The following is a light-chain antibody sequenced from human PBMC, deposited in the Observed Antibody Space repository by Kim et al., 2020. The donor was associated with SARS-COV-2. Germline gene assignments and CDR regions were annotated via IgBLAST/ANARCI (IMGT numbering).Light chain of an antibody. Sequence: SVTKGQTGKITSSGKRLGDIYGCWYQQRPGQAPVLIIYKERKRPSGIHERVYGSNSGNTANLTNSGNQAIDDAEYYCQAWDSSTYLFGTGTKVTVL. J-gene: IGLJ1*01. CDR2: KER. CDR1: RLGDIY. V-gene: IGLV3-1*01. CDR3: QAWDSSTYL.